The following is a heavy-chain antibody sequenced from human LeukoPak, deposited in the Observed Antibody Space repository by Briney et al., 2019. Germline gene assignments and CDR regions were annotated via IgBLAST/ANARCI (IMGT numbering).Heavy chain of an antibody. D-gene: IGHD3-22*01. CDR3: ARELSSSSGYFNY. Sequence: ASVKVSCKASEYTFTNYYMHWVRQAPGQGLEWMGIINPSSGSTRYAQKLQGRVTMTRDTSTSTIYMELSSLRSEDTAVYYCARELSSSSGYFNYWGQGTLVTVSS. CDR1: EYTFTNYY. V-gene: IGHV1-46*01. J-gene: IGHJ4*02. CDR2: INPSSGST.